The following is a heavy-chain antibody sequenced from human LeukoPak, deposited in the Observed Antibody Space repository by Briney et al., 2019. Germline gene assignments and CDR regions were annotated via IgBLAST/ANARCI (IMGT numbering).Heavy chain of an antibody. D-gene: IGHD5-18*01. CDR2: IWYDGSNK. Sequence: GGSLRLSCAASGFTFSSYGMHWVRQAPGKGLEWVAVIWYDGSNKYYADSVKGRFTISRDNSKNTLYLQMNSLRAEDTAVYYCAKSADTAMVTFDYWGQGTLVTVSS. CDR1: GFTFSSYG. J-gene: IGHJ4*02. CDR3: AKSADTAMVTFDY. V-gene: IGHV3-33*06.